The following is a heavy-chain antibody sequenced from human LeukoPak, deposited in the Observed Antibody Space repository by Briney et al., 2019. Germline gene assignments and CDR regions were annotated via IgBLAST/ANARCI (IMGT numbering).Heavy chain of an antibody. J-gene: IGHJ4*02. CDR2: INPNSGGT. D-gene: IGHD3-16*02. V-gene: IGHV1-2*02. Sequence: ASVKVSCKTSGGSFNSNAINWVRQAPGQGLEWMGWINPNSGGTNYAQKFQGRVTMTRDTSISTAYMELSRLRSDDTAVYYCARGRLRLGELSFDYWGQGTLVTVSS. CDR3: ARGRLRLGELSFDY. CDR1: GGSFNSNA.